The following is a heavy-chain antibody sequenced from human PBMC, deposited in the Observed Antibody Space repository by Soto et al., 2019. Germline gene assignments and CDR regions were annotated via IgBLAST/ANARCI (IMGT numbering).Heavy chain of an antibody. D-gene: IGHD3-10*01. CDR1: GFTFSSYW. J-gene: IGHJ4*02. CDR3: AKRTSMSGNYYFDY. V-gene: IGHV3-74*01. Sequence: EVQLVESGGGLVQPGGSLRLSYAASGFTFSSYWMHWVRQAPGKGLVWVARINSDGSSISYADSVKGRFTISRDNAKNTLYLQMNSLRAEDTAVYYCAKRTSMSGNYYFDYWGQGILVTVSS. CDR2: INSDGSSI.